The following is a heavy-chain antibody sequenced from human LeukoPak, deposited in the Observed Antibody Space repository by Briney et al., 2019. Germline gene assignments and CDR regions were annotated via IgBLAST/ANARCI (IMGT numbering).Heavy chain of an antibody. D-gene: IGHD6-19*01. J-gene: IGHJ4*02. CDR3: ARGRIAVAGFFDY. CDR2: ISYDGSNK. V-gene: IGHV3-30*04. Sequence: PGGSLRLSCAASGFTFSSYEMNWVRQAPGKGLEWVAVISYDGSNKYYADSVKGRFTISRDNSKNTLYLQMNSLRAEDTAVYYCARGRIAVAGFFDYWGQGTLVTVSS. CDR1: GFTFSSYE.